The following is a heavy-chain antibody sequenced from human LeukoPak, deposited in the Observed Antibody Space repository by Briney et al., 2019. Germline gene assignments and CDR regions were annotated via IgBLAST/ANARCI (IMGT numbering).Heavy chain of an antibody. CDR1: GGSISSSDYY. CDR2: IYYSGST. D-gene: IGHD5-18*01. Sequence: SSETLSLTCSVSGGSISSSDYYWGWIRQPPGKGLEWIGTIYYSGSTYRNPSLKSRVTISVDTSKKQFSLKLSSVTAADTAVYYCARIGYSYGSIDYWGQGTLVTVSS. V-gene: IGHV4-39*01. J-gene: IGHJ4*02. CDR3: ARIGYSYGSIDY.